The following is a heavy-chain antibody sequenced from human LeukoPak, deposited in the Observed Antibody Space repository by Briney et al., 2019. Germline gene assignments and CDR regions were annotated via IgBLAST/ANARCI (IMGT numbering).Heavy chain of an antibody. CDR2: INSDGSST. CDR1: GFTFSSYW. V-gene: IGHV3-74*01. J-gene: IGHJ4*02. Sequence: PGGSLRLSCAASGFTFSSYWMHWVRHAPGKGLVWVSRINSDGSSTSYADSVKGRFTISRDNSKNTLYLQMNSLRAEDTAVYYCARRGSSSKGKSDFDYWGQGTLVTVSS. D-gene: IGHD6-6*01. CDR3: ARRGSSSKGKSDFDY.